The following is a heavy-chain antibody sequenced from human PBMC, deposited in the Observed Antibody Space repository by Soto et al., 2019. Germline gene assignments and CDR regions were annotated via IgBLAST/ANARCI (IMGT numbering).Heavy chain of an antibody. CDR3: NGRNYYYYYGMDV. Sequence: SETLSLTCAVYGGSFSGYYWSWIRQPPGKGLEWIGEINHSGSTNYNPSPKSRVTISVDTSKNQFSLKLSSVTAADTAVYYCNGRNYYYYYGMDVWGQGTTVTVSS. CDR1: GGSFSGYY. CDR2: INHSGST. V-gene: IGHV4-34*01. J-gene: IGHJ6*02. D-gene: IGHD1-26*01.